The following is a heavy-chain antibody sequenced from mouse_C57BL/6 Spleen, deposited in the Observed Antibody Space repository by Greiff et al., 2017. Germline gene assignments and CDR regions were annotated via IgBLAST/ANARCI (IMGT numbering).Heavy chain of an antibody. CDR1: GYTFTSYW. CDR2: IYPSDSET. V-gene: IGHV1-61*01. CDR3: ARYNYYGSSYDY. J-gene: IGHJ2*01. Sequence: QVQLKQSGAELVRPGSSVKLSCKASGYTFTSYWMDWVKQRPGQGLEWIGNIYPSDSETHDNQKFKDKATLTVDKSSSTAYMQLSSLTSEDSAVYYCARYNYYGSSYDYWGQGTTLTVSS. D-gene: IGHD1-1*01.